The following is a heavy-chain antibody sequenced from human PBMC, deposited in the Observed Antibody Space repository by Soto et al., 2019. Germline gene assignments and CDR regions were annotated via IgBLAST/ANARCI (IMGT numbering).Heavy chain of an antibody. D-gene: IGHD6-19*01. J-gene: IGHJ6*03. CDR2: INPSGGST. CDR3: AREGELIAVAGEGTGLWYYMDV. CDR1: GYTFTSYY. Sequence: QVQLVQSGAEVKKPGASVKVSCKASGYTFTSYYMHWVRQAPGQGLEWMGIINPSGGSTSYAQKFQGRVTMTRDTSTSTVYMELSSLRSEDTAVYYCAREGELIAVAGEGTGLWYYMDVWGKGTTVTVSS. V-gene: IGHV1-46*03.